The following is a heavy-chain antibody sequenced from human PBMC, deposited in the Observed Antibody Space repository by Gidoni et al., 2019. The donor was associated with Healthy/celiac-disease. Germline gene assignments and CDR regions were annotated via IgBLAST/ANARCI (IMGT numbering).Heavy chain of an antibody. CDR3: AKLAIPGGGIVVVPAAIPDDY. CDR1: GFTFSSYA. J-gene: IGHJ4*02. Sequence: EVQLLESGGGLVQPGGSLRLSCAASGFTFSSYAMSWARQAPGKGLECVSAISGSGGSTYYADSVKGRFTISRDNSKNTLYLQMNSLRAEDTAVYYCAKLAIPGGGIVVVPAAIPDDYWGQGTLVTVSS. CDR2: ISGSGGST. D-gene: IGHD2-2*02. V-gene: IGHV3-23*01.